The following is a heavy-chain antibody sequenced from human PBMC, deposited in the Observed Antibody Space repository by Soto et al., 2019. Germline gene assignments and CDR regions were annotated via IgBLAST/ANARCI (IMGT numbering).Heavy chain of an antibody. CDR3: ARSIVVVTALDY. CDR2: INAGNGHT. CDR1: GYTFTSYA. J-gene: IGHJ4*02. D-gene: IGHD2-21*02. Sequence: QVQLVQSGAEEKKPGASVKVSCKASGYTFTSYAMHWVRQAPGQRLEWMGWINAGNGHTKYSQKFKGRVTITRDTSPSTSYIELSSLRSEDTAVYYCARSIVVVTALDYWGQGTLVTVSS. V-gene: IGHV1-3*05.